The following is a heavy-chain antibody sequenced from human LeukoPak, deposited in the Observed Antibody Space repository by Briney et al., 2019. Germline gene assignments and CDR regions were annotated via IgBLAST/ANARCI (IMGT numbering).Heavy chain of an antibody. CDR3: ARGRWFDP. J-gene: IGHJ5*02. V-gene: IGHV4-34*01. CDR1: GGSFRRYY. Sequence: PSETLSLTCAVYGGSFRRYYWRWLRQPPGKGLVWIGEINHSGSTNYNPSLKSPVTISVDTTKNQFCLKLSSVTAADTAVYYCARGRWFDPWGQGTLVTVSS. CDR2: INHSGST.